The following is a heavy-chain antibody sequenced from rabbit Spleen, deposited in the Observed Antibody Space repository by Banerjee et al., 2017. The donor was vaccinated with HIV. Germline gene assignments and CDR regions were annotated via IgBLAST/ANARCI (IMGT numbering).Heavy chain of an antibody. J-gene: IGHJ4*01. D-gene: IGHD1-1*01. V-gene: IGHV1S45*01. Sequence: QEQLEESGGGLVQPEGSLTLTCTASGFSFSSGYYMCWVRQAPGKGLEWIACIYAGSSGGTYYASWAKGRFTISKTSSTTVTLQMTSLTAADTATYFCARDLHGNSGVLWGPGTLVTVS. CDR1: GFSFSSGYY. CDR3: ARDLHGNSGVL. CDR2: IYAGSSGGT.